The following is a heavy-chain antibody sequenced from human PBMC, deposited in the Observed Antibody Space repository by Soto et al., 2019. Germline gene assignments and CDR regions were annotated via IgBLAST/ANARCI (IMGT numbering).Heavy chain of an antibody. CDR1: GFTFDDYA. CDR3: AKDYGSTGGVTIDY. J-gene: IGHJ4*02. V-gene: IGHV3-9*01. D-gene: IGHD3-10*01. CDR2: ISWNSGSI. Sequence: GGSLRLSCAASGFTFDDYAMHWVRQAPGKGLEWVSGISWNSGSIGYADSVKGRFTISRDNAKNSLYLQMNSLRAEDTALYYCAKDYGSTGGVTIDYWGQGTLVTVSS.